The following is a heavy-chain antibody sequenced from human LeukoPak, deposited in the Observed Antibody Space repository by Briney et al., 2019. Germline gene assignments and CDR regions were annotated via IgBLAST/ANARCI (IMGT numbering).Heavy chain of an antibody. CDR2: IKQDGSEK. CDR3: ARDEDYYGSGSYPDY. CDR1: GFTFSGYW. J-gene: IGHJ4*02. D-gene: IGHD3-10*01. V-gene: IGHV3-7*01. Sequence: QSGGSLRLSCAASGFTFSGYWMSWVRQAPGKGLEWVANIKQDGSEKYYVDSVKGRFTISRDNAKNSLYLQMNSLRAEDTAVYYCARDEDYYGSGSYPDYWGQGTLVTVSS.